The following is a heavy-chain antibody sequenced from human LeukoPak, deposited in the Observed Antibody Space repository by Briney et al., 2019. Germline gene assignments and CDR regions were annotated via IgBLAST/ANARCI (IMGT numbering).Heavy chain of an antibody. D-gene: IGHD2-21*02. CDR3: ATAVTGEQYDH. J-gene: IGHJ4*02. CDR2: IYSAGNT. Sequence: PGGSLTLSCAASGFTVSINYKSWVRQAPGKGLEWVSIIYSAGNTYYADSVKGRFTTSRDNSKNTVFLQMNSLRAEDSALYYCATAVTGEQYDHWGQGTLVTVSS. CDR1: GFTVSINY. V-gene: IGHV3-53*01.